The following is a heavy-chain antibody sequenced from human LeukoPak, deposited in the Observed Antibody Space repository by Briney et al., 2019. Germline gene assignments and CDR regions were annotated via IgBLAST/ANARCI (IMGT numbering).Heavy chain of an antibody. D-gene: IGHD6-19*01. CDR1: GRTFNIYA. Sequence: GPSVRVSYKASGRTFNIYAISWVPQAPGQGLEWMEGIIPIFGTANYAQKFQGRVTITADKSTSAAYMELSSLRSEDTAVYYCASSIGIAVASDAFDIWGQGTMVTVSS. CDR2: IIPIFGTA. V-gene: IGHV1-69*06. CDR3: ASSIGIAVASDAFDI. J-gene: IGHJ3*02.